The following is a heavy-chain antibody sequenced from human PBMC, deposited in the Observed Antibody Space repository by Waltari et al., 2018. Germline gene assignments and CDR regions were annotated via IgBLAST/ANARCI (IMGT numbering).Heavy chain of an antibody. CDR3: ARAPAAISPVDY. Sequence: QVQLQESGPGLVKPSETLSLTCPVSGGSISSYYWTWLRQPPGKGREWIGYIYYSGSTNYNPSLKSRVTISVDTSKNQFSLKLSSVTAADTAVYYCARAPAAISPVDYWGQGTLVTVSS. CDR2: IYYSGST. D-gene: IGHD2-2*01. J-gene: IGHJ4*02. V-gene: IGHV4-59*01. CDR1: GGSISSYY.